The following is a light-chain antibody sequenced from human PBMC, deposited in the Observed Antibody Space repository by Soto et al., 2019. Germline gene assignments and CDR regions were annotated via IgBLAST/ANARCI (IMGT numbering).Light chain of an antibody. J-gene: IGKJ1*01. Sequence: DIQMTQSPSALSASVGDRFTITCRASQSISSWLAWYQQKPGKAPKLLIYDASSLESGVPSRFSGSGSGTEFTLTISSLQPDDFATYYCQQYNSYLTFGQGTKVDIK. V-gene: IGKV1-5*01. CDR2: DAS. CDR1: QSISSW. CDR3: QQYNSYLT.